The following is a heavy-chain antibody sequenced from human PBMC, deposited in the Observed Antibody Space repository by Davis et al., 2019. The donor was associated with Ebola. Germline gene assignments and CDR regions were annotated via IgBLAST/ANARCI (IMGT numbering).Heavy chain of an antibody. D-gene: IGHD2-15*01. J-gene: IGHJ4*02. CDR3: AREKSKVAATMGL. CDR2: ISGSGGST. Sequence: GESLKISCAASGFTFSSYAMSWVRQAPGKGLEWVSAISGSGGSTYYADSVKGRFTISRDNAKNSLYLQMNSLRAEDTAVYYCAREKSKVAATMGLGGQGTLVTVSS. CDR1: GFTFSSYA. V-gene: IGHV3-23*01.